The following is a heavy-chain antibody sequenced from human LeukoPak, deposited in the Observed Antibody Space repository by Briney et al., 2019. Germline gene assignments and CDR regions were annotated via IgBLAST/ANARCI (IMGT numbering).Heavy chain of an antibody. J-gene: IGHJ6*02. Sequence: PSETLSLTCTVSGYSISSSYYWSWIRQPPGKGLEGIGYIYYSGSTNYNPSLKSRVTISVDTSKNQFSLKLSSVTAADTAVYYCARLRGTSLAAAGTDYYYGMDVWGQGTTVTVSS. CDR2: IYYSGST. CDR1: GYSISSSYY. V-gene: IGHV4-61*01. CDR3: ARLRGTSLAAAGTDYYYGMDV. D-gene: IGHD6-13*01.